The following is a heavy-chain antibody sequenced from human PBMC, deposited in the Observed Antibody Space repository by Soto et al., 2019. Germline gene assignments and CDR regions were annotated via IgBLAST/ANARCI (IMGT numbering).Heavy chain of an antibody. J-gene: IGHJ4*01. V-gene: IGHV3-23*01. CDR3: AKDRRITMVRGVLRAFDS. D-gene: IGHD3-10*01. CDR1: GFTFSTYV. Sequence: PGGSLRLSCAASGFTFSTYVMNWVRQAPGKGLEWVSGVSNNGASTYYADSVKGRFTISRDNYKNMLYLQMNSLRAEDTAVYYCAKDRRITMVRGVLRAFDSWGQGNLVTVSS. CDR2: VSNNGAST.